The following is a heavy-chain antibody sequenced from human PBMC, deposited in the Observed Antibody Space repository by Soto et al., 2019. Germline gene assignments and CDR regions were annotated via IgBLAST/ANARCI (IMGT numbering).Heavy chain of an antibody. V-gene: IGHV3-23*01. D-gene: IGHD3-10*01. CDR2: ISGSGGST. CDR1: GFTFSSYS. J-gene: IGHJ4*02. CDR3: AKAGRGFGELLRVFDY. Sequence: EVQLLKSGGGLVQPGGSLRLSCAASGFTFSSYSMSWVRQAPGKGLEWVSAISGSGGSTYYADSVKGRFTISRDNSKNTLYLQMNSLGAEDTAVYYCAKAGRGFGELLRVFDYWGQGTLVTVSS.